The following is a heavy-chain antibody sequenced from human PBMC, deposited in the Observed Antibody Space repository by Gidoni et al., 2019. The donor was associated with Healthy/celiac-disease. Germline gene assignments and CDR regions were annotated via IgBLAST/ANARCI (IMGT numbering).Heavy chain of an antibody. Sequence: QVQLVQSGAEVKKPGASVKVSSKASGYTFTSYDINWVRQATGQGLEWMGWMNPNSGNTGYAQKFQGRVTMTRNTSISTAYMELSSLRSEDTAVYYCARGRGYSYGWGYYYYGMDVWGQGTTVTVSS. J-gene: IGHJ6*02. V-gene: IGHV1-8*01. D-gene: IGHD5-18*01. CDR3: ARGRGYSYGWGYYYYGMDV. CDR2: MNPNSGNT. CDR1: GYTFTSYD.